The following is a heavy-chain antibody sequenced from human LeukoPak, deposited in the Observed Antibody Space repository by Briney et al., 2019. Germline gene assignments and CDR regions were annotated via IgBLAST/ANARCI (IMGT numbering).Heavy chain of an antibody. J-gene: IGHJ3*02. V-gene: IGHV3-53*01. CDR2: IYGGGGT. D-gene: IGHD4-11*01. CDR1: GITVSSYY. CDR3: TRHQYDAFEI. Sequence: HPGGSLRLSCAASGITVSSYYMSWVRQAPGKGLEWVSVIYGGGGTYYADSAKGRFAISRDNSENTLYLQISSLRAEDTAIYYCTRHQYDAFEIWGQGTMVTVSS.